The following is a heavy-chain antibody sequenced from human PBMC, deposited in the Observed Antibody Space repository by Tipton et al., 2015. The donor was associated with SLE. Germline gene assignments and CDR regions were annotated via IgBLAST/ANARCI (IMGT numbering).Heavy chain of an antibody. CDR3: ARAFLRYFDY. CDR2: IYHSGST. Sequence: TLSLTCTVSGGSISSYYWSWIRQPPGKGLEWIGSIYHSGSTYYNPSLKSRVTISVDRSKNQFSLKLSSVTAADTAVYYCARAFLRYFDYWGQGTLVTVSS. J-gene: IGHJ4*02. D-gene: IGHD2/OR15-2a*01. V-gene: IGHV4-59*01. CDR1: GGSISSYY.